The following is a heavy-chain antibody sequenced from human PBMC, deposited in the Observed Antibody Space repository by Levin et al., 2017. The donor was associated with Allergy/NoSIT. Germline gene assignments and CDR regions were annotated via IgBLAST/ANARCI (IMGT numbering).Heavy chain of an antibody. CDR3: AREFYYYYYYMDV. J-gene: IGHJ6*03. CDR2: IWYDGSNK. V-gene: IGHV3-33*01. Sequence: GESLKISCAASGFTFSSYGMHWVRQAPGKGLEWVAVIWYDGSNKYYADSVKGRFTISRDNSKNTLYLQMNSLRAEDTAVYYCAREFYYYYYYMDVWGKGTTVTVSS. CDR1: GFTFSSYG.